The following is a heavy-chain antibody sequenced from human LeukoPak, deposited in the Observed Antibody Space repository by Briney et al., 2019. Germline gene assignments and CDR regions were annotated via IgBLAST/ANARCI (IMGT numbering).Heavy chain of an antibody. J-gene: IGHJ5*02. CDR3: ARGIYYGSGSYPTFDP. V-gene: IGHV4-38-2*02. CDR2: IYHSGST. D-gene: IGHD3-10*01. Sequence: SETLSLTCTVSGYSISSGYYWGWIRQPPGKGLEWIGSIYHSGSTYYNPSLKSRVTISVDTSKNQFSLKLSSVTAADTAVYYCARGIYYGSGSYPTFDPWGQGTLVTVSS. CDR1: GYSISSGYY.